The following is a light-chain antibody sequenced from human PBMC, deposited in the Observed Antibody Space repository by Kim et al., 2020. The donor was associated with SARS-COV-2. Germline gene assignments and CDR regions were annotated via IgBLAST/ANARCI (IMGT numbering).Light chain of an antibody. V-gene: IGLV3-19*01. J-gene: IGLJ3*02. CDR1: SLRKYP. CDR2: DKN. Sequence: LEQTVRNTCQGDSLRKYPESWYHQKPGQAPILVIHDKNNVRPSGVPDRFSGSNSGSTAFLTITGAQVEDEAAHYCGYRENNGPGGFGGGTQRTVL. CDR3: GYRENNGPGG.